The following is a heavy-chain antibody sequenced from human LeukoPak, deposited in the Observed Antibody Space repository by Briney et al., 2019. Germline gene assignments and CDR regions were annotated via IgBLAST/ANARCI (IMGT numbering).Heavy chain of an antibody. Sequence: SETLSLTCTVSGGSISSYYWSWIRQPPGKGLEWIGYIYYSGSTNYNPSLKSRVTISVDTSKNQFSLKLSSVTAADTAVYYCARTRITIFGVAPYWFDPWGQGTLVTVSS. CDR2: IYYSGST. V-gene: IGHV4-59*12. J-gene: IGHJ5*02. D-gene: IGHD3-3*01. CDR1: GGSISSYY. CDR3: ARTRITIFGVAPYWFDP.